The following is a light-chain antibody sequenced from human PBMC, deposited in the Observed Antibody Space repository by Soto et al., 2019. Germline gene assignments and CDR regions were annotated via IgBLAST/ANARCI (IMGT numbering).Light chain of an antibody. CDR1: SGHSTYA. CDR3: QTCASGLVI. CDR2: INSDGSH. Sequence: QPVLTQSPSASASLGASVKLTCTLSSGHSTYAIAWHQQQPEKGPRYLMKINSDGSHIRGDGIPYRSSDSSPPAERYLTVPSLQSEAEYDYYSQTCASGLVIFGGGTKLTVL. V-gene: IGLV4-69*01. J-gene: IGLJ2*01.